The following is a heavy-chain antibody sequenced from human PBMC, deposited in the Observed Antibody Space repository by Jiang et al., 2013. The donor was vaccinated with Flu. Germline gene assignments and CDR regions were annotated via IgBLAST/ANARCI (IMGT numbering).Heavy chain of an antibody. Sequence: KVSCKASGYTFTGYYMHWVRQAPGQGLEWMGRINPNNGGTNYAQKFQGRVTMTRDTSISTAYMDLSRLRSDDTAVYYCARVSLNIAEGDDEFWGQGNPGSPSPQ. J-gene: IGHJ4*02. CDR1: GYTFTGYY. V-gene: IGHV1-2*06. D-gene: IGHD6-13*01. CDR3: ARVSLNIAEGDDEF. CDR2: INPNNGGT.